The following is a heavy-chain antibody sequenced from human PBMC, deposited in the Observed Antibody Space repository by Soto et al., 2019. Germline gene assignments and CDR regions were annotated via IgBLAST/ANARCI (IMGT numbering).Heavy chain of an antibody. CDR1: GYTFTSYY. J-gene: IGHJ6*02. D-gene: IGHD3-16*01. CDR3: ARDLRGGVNYYYYGMDV. CDR2: INPNSGGT. Sequence: ASVKVSCKASGYTFTSYYMHWVRQAPGQGLEWMGWINPNSGGTNYAQKFQGWVTMTRDTSISTAYMELSRLRSDDTAVYYCARDLRGGVNYYYYGMDVWGQGTTVTVSS. V-gene: IGHV1-2*04.